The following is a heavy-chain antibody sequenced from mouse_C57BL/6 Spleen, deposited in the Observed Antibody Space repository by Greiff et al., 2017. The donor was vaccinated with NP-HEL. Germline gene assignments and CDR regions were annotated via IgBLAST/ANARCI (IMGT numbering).Heavy chain of an antibody. CDR1: GYAFSSSW. Sequence: VQLQQSGPELVKPGASVKISCKASGYAFSSSWMNWVKQRPGKGLEWIGRIYPGDGDTNYNGKFKGKATLTADKSSSTAYMQLSSLTSEDSAVYFCARGDYYGSSRSYYAMDYWGQGTSVTVSS. CDR2: IYPGDGDT. V-gene: IGHV1-82*01. D-gene: IGHD1-1*01. J-gene: IGHJ4*01. CDR3: ARGDYYGSSRSYYAMDY.